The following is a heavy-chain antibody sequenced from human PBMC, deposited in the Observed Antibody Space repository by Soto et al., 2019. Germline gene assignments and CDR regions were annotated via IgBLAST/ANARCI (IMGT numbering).Heavy chain of an antibody. CDR2: ISHRRTT. V-gene: IGHV4-4*02. J-gene: IGHJ4*02. CDR1: GVSVSETYW. Sequence: QVHLQESGPGLVEPSETLSLTCAVSGVSVSETYWWSWVRQPPGKGLEGIGGISHRRTTHYNASLWSRVSMSTDTLRNQTSSTLVSVTAADSASYFCARHVGVPGTRGFDYWGQGTLVTVSS. CDR3: ARHVGVPGTRGFDY. D-gene: IGHD6-13*01.